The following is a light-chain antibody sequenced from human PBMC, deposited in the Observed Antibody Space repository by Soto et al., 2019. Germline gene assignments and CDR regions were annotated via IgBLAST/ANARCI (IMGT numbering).Light chain of an antibody. V-gene: IGKV3-15*01. Sequence: EIVMTQSPATLSVSPGERATLSCRARQTVASNLAWYQQKPCQAPRLLIHGASSRATGVPARFSGSGSGTEFTLTISSLQSEDFAVYYCQQYHNWPPQYTFGQGTKLQIK. CDR1: QTVASN. CDR2: GAS. J-gene: IGKJ2*01. CDR3: QQYHNWPPQYT.